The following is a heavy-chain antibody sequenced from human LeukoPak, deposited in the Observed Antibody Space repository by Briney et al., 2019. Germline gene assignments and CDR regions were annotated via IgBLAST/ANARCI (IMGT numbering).Heavy chain of an antibody. V-gene: IGHV1-69*05. CDR3: ARATDTAMAYYYYYYMDV. Sequence: SVKDSCKASGGTFSSYAISWVRQAPGQGLEWMGGIIPIFGTANYAQKFQGRVTITTDESTSTAYMELSSLRSEDTAVYYCARATDTAMAYYYYYYMDVWGKGTTVTVSS. J-gene: IGHJ6*03. D-gene: IGHD5-18*01. CDR2: IIPIFGTA. CDR1: GGTFSSYA.